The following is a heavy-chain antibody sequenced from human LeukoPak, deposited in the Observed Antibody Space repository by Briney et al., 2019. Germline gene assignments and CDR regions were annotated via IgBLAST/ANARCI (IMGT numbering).Heavy chain of an antibody. V-gene: IGHV3-73*01. D-gene: IGHD3-10*01. Sequence: GGSLRLPCAASGFTFSGSALHWVRQSSGKGLEWVGRIRSTANGYATAYAASVKGRFTISRDDSKNTAYLQMDSLKIEDTAVYYCTGNYYGSGSYADFDYWGQGTLVTVSS. J-gene: IGHJ4*02. CDR1: GFTFSGSA. CDR3: TGNYYGSGSYADFDY. CDR2: IRSTANGYAT.